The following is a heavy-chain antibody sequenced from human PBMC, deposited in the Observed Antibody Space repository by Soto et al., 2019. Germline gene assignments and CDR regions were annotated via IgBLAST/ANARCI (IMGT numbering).Heavy chain of an antibody. CDR2: ISGSGGST. Sequence: GGSLRLSCAASGFTFSSYAMSWVRQAPGKGLEWVSVISGSGGSTYYADSVKGRFTISRDNSKNTLYLQMNSLRAEDTAVYYCTREKGSSGSYNGNFDFWGQGTLVTVSS. J-gene: IGHJ4*02. D-gene: IGHD1-26*01. V-gene: IGHV3-23*01. CDR3: TREKGSSGSYNGNFDF. CDR1: GFTFSSYA.